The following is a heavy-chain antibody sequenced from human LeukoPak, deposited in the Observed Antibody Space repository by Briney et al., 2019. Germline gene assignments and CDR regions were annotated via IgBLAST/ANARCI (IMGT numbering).Heavy chain of an antibody. CDR2: IDSSGGST. Sequence: ASVNVSFTASGYTFSNYYMHWVRQAPGQGLEWMGIIDSSGGSTSYAQKFQGRVTMTRDTSTSTVYMELSSLRSEDTAMYYCARDGGEIYCSGSSCYKHSFDYWGRGTLVTVSS. D-gene: IGHD2-15*01. CDR1: GYTFSNYY. V-gene: IGHV1-46*01. J-gene: IGHJ4*02. CDR3: ARDGGEIYCSGSSCYKHSFDY.